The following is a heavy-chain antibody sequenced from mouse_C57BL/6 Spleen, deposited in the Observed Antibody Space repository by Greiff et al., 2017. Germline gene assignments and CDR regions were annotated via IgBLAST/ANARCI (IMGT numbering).Heavy chain of an antibody. CDR2: LYPGSGST. V-gene: IGHV1-55*01. J-gene: IGHJ1*03. Sequence: QVQLQQPGAELVKPGASVKMSCKASGYTFTSYWITWVKQRPGQGLEWIGDLYPGSGSTNYNEKFKSKATLTVDTSSSTAYMQLSSLTSEDSAVYYCARGCYVSSLYWYFDVWGTGTTVTVSS. D-gene: IGHD1-1*01. CDR3: ARGCYVSSLYWYFDV. CDR1: GYTFTSYW.